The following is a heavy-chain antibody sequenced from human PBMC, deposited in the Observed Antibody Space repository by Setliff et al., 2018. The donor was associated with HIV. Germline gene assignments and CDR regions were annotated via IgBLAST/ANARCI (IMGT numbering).Heavy chain of an antibody. CDR1: GGTFSSYA. CDR2: IIPILGIA. D-gene: IGHD2-2*01. J-gene: IGHJ5*02. Sequence: SVKVSCKASGGTFSSYAISWVRQAPGQGLEWMGRIIPILGIANYAQKFQGRVTITADKSTSTAYMELSSLRSEDTAVYYCARGTTPLGWFDPWGQGTLVTVS. CDR3: ARGTTPLGWFDP. V-gene: IGHV1-69*04.